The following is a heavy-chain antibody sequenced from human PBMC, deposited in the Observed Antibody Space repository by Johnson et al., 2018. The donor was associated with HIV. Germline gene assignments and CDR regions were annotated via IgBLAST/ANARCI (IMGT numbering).Heavy chain of an antibody. V-gene: IGHV3-11*04. CDR1: GFTFSDYY. Sequence: QVQLVESGGGVVQPGRSLRLSCAASGFTFSDYYMSWIRQAPGKGLEWVAYISSSGAGIYYADSVRGRFTISRDNAKNSLFLQMNSLSAEDTAIYYCARDPPGRAFDVWGLGTTVTVSS. CDR3: ARDPPGRAFDV. J-gene: IGHJ3*01. CDR2: ISSSGAGI.